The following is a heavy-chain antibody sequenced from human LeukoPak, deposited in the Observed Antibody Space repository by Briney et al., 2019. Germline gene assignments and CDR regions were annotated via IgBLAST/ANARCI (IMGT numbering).Heavy chain of an antibody. D-gene: IGHD3-22*01. J-gene: IGHJ4*02. CDR1: GFTFTSYG. CDR2: ISAYKGNT. CDR3: ARDLRGDSSGLFDY. V-gene: IGHV1-18*01. Sequence: GASVNVSCKASGFTFTSYGISWVRQAPGQGLEWMGWISAYKGNTNYAQKLQGRITMTTDTSTSTAYMELRSLRSDDTAVYHCARDLRGDSSGLFDYWGQGTLVTVSS.